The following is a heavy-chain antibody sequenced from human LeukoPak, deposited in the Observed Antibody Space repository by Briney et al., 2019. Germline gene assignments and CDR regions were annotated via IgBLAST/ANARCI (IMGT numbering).Heavy chain of an antibody. Sequence: PGGSLRLSCAASGFTFSSYSMNRVRQAPGKGLEWVSYISSSSTIYYADSVKGRFTISRDNAKNSLYLQMNSLRAEDTAVYYCARDYDFWSGITGPFDYWGQGTLVTVSS. D-gene: IGHD3-3*01. V-gene: IGHV3-48*01. CDR3: ARDYDFWSGITGPFDY. CDR2: ISSSSTI. J-gene: IGHJ4*02. CDR1: GFTFSSYS.